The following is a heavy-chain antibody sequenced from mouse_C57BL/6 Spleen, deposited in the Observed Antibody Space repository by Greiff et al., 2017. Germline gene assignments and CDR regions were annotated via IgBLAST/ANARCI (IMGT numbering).Heavy chain of an antibody. Sequence: QVQLQQPGAELVKPGASVKVSCKASGYTFTSYWMPWVKQRPGQGLEWIGRIHPADSDTNYNQKFKGQATLTVDKSTSTAYMQLISLTSEDSAVYYCAIGLYYGSSYGWYFDVWGTGTTVTVSS. CDR3: AIGLYYGSSYGWYFDV. J-gene: IGHJ1*03. V-gene: IGHV1-74*01. CDR2: IHPADSDT. CDR1: GYTFTSYW. D-gene: IGHD1-1*01.